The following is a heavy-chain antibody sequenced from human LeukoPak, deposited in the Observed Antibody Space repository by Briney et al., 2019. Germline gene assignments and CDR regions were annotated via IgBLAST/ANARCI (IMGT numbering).Heavy chain of an antibody. CDR1: EFTFSSYW. CDR2: IKQDGSEK. D-gene: IGHD3-22*01. J-gene: IGHJ4*02. V-gene: IGHV3-7*01. Sequence: GGSLRLSCAASEFTFSSYWMSWVRQAPGKGLEWVANIKQDGSEKYFVDSVKGRFTISRDNAKNSLYLQMNSLRAEGTAVYYCARDPDYDSSGYHGFDYWGQGTLVTVSS. CDR3: ARDPDYDSSGYHGFDY.